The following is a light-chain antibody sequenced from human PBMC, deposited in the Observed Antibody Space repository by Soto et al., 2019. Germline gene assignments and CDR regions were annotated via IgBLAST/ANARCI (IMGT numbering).Light chain of an antibody. J-gene: IGLJ1*01. Sequence: QSVLTQPTSVSVSPGQSVSISCAGTSRAFSSYNRVSWYQRPPGTGPKLIIYEVNNRPSGVPGRFSGSKSGNTASLTISGLQAEDDAEYYCSLYTSDSTYVFGTGTKVTVL. CDR2: EVN. CDR3: SLYTSDSTYV. V-gene: IGLV2-18*01. CDR1: SRAFSSYNR.